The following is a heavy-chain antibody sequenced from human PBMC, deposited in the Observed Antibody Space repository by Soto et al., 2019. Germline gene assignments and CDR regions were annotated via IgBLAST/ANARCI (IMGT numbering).Heavy chain of an antibody. J-gene: IGHJ4*02. Sequence: SVKVSCKASGGTFSSYAISWVRQAPGQGLEWMGGIIPIFGTANYAQKFQGRVTITADESTSTAYMELSSLRSEDTAVYYCARGQRYCSGGSCYSWFDYWGQGTLVTVSS. CDR1: GGTFSSYA. V-gene: IGHV1-69*13. D-gene: IGHD2-15*01. CDR2: IIPIFGTA. CDR3: ARGQRYCSGGSCYSWFDY.